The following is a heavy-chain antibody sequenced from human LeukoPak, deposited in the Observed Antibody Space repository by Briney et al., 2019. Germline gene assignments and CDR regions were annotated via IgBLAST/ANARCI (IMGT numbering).Heavy chain of an antibody. Sequence: PGGSLRFSCAASGFTFSSYSMNWVRQAPGKGLEWVSSISSSSSYIYYADSVKGRFTISRDNSKNTLYLQMNSLRAEDTAVYYCAKNVNYDILTGRIDYWGQGTLVTVSS. CDR2: ISSSSSYI. V-gene: IGHV3-21*04. CDR1: GFTFSSYS. CDR3: AKNVNYDILTGRIDY. J-gene: IGHJ4*02. D-gene: IGHD3-9*01.